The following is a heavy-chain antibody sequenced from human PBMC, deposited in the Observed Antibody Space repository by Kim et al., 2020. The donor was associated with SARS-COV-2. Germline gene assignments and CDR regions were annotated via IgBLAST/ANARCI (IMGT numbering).Heavy chain of an antibody. CDR3: ARVGLPIEYYYYGMDV. V-gene: IGHV1-18*01. Sequence: KLQGRVTMTTDTSTSTAYMELRSLRSDDTAVYYCARVGLPIEYYYYGMDVWGQGTTVTVSS. D-gene: IGHD5-12*01. J-gene: IGHJ6*02.